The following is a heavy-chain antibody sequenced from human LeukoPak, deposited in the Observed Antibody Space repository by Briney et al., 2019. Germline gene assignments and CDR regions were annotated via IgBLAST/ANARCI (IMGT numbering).Heavy chain of an antibody. D-gene: IGHD2-21*02. J-gene: IGHJ3*02. Sequence: KPSETLTLTCTVSGGSISSSSYYWGWIRQPPGKGLEWIGSIYYSGSTYYNPSLKSRVTISVDTSKNQFSLKLSSVTAADTAVYYCARDCGGDYSVCIWGQGTMVTVSS. CDR2: IYYSGST. CDR3: ARDCGGDYSVCI. V-gene: IGHV4-39*07. CDR1: GGSISSSSYY.